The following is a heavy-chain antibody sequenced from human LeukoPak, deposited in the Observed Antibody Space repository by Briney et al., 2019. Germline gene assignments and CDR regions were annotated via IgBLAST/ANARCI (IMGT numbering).Heavy chain of an antibody. Sequence: GGYLRLYCAASGFTFSSYWMHWVRQVPGKGLVWFLRINSDGSSTSYADSVKGRFTISRDNTKNSMYLQMNSLRDEDTAVYYCARAGLSNYYFDYWGQGTLVTVSS. J-gene: IGHJ4*02. D-gene: IGHD4-11*01. CDR3: ARAGLSNYYFDY. CDR2: INSDGSST. CDR1: GFTFSSYW. V-gene: IGHV3-74*01.